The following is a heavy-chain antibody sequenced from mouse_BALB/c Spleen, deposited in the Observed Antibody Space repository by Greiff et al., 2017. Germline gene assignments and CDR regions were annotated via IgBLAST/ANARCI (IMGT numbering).Heavy chain of an antibody. Sequence: EVQLQESGAELVKPGASVKLSCTASGFNIKDTYMHWVKRRPEQGLEWIGRIDPANGNTKYDPKFQGKATITADTSSNTAYLQLSSLTSEDTAVYYCAYNWERFAYWGQGTLVTVSA. D-gene: IGHD4-1*01. J-gene: IGHJ3*01. CDR2: IDPANGNT. CDR1: GFNIKDTY. CDR3: AYNWERFAY. V-gene: IGHV14-3*02.